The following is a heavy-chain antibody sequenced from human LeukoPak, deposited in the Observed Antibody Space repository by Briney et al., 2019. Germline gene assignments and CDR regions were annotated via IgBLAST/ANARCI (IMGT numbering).Heavy chain of an antibody. D-gene: IGHD4-11*01. CDR2: ISSDVSNR. J-gene: IGHJ6*02. CDR1: GFTFSIYS. CDR3: ARDLTTRYYYSAMDV. Sequence: PGGSLRLSCAASGFTFSIYSMHWVRQAPGKGLEWVALISSDVSNRYYPDSVQGRFTISRDNSENTLYLQMNSLRVEDTAVYYCARDLTTRYYYSAMDVWGQGTTVTVSS. V-gene: IGHV3-30*04.